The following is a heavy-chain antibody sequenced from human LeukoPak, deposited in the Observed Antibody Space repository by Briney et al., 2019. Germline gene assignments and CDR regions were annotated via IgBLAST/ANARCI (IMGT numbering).Heavy chain of an antibody. J-gene: IGHJ4*02. CDR2: IKSKTDGGTT. D-gene: IGHD1-7*01. CDR1: GFTFSNAW. Sequence: GGSLRLSCAASGFTFSNAWMSWVRQAPGKGLEWGGRIKSKTDGGTTDYAAPVKGRFTISRDDSKNTLYLQMNSLKTEDTAVYYCTTQGTTGFASSFDYWGQGTLVTVSS. CDR3: TTQGTTGFASSFDY. V-gene: IGHV3-15*01.